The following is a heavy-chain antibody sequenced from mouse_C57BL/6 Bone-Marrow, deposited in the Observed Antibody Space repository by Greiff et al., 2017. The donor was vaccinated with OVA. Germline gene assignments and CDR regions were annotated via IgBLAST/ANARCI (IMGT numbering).Heavy chain of an antibody. Sequence: QVTLKVSGPGILQPSQTLSLTCSFSGFSLSTFGMGVGWIRQPSGKGLEWLAHTWWDDDKYYNPALKSRLTISKDTSKNQVDRKIANVDTADTATYYSARMGHFYYYGSDFDVWGTGTTVTVSS. D-gene: IGHD1-1*01. J-gene: IGHJ1*03. CDR2: TWWDDDK. CDR3: ARMGHFYYYGSDFDV. V-gene: IGHV8-8*01. CDR1: GFSLSTFGMG.